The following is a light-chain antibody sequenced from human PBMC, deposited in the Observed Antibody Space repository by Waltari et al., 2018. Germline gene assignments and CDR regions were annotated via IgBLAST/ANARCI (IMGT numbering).Light chain of an antibody. CDR1: QSIRSN. V-gene: IGKV3-15*01. J-gene: IGKJ1*01. CDR2: GAS. CDR3: QQYDNWLGT. Sequence: GERATLSCRASQSIRSNLAWYQHKPGQAPRLLIYGASTRATGIPARFSGSGSGTEFTLTIRSLQSEDFAVYFCQQYDNWLGTFGQGTKVEIK.